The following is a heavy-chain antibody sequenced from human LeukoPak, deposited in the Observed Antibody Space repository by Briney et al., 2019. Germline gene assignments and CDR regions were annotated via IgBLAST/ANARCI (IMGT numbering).Heavy chain of an antibody. CDR3: AKDVTIAAAGTFDY. V-gene: IGHV3-23*01. Sequence: SGGSLRLSCAASGFTFSNYAMSWVRQAPGKGLEWVSSINGRGGSTYYADSVKGRFTISRDNSKNTLYLQMNSLRAEDTAIYYCAKDVTIAAAGTFDYWGQGTLVTVSS. CDR1: GFTFSNYA. D-gene: IGHD6-13*01. CDR2: INGRGGST. J-gene: IGHJ4*02.